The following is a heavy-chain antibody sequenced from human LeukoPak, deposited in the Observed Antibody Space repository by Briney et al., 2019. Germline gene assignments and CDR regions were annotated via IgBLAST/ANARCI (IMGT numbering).Heavy chain of an antibody. D-gene: IGHD6-13*01. CDR3: ARGIAAATDY. V-gene: IGHV1-18*01. CDR1: GYTFTSYG. Sequence: EASVKVSCKASGYTFTSYGISWVRQAPGQGLEWMGWISAYNGNTNYAQKFQGRVTMTRDTSTSTVYMELSSLRSEDTAVYYCARGIAAATDYWGQGTLVTVSS. CDR2: ISAYNGNT. J-gene: IGHJ4*02.